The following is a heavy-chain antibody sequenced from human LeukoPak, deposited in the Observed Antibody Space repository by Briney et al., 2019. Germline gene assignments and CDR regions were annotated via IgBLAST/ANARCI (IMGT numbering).Heavy chain of an antibody. CDR3: GRVSGGAATSG. V-gene: IGHV3-11*01. Sequence: GSLRLSFAASGFTFSDHYMNWIRPAPGKGLEWVAYISHRGRRIWYAGSVKGRFTISRGNAKSSLSLQMNSLRAEDTAVYYCGRVSGGAATSGWGQGTLVTVSS. CDR2: ISHRGRRI. J-gene: IGHJ4*02. D-gene: IGHD3-16*01. CDR1: GFTFSDHY.